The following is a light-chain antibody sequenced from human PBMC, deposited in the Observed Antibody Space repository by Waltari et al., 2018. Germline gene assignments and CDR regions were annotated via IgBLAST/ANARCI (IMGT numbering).Light chain of an antibody. J-gene: IGLJ2*01. Sequence: SYVLTQPPPVSVAPGKTARMTCGGNNIGSKRVHWYQQKPGLAPVLVVYDDSDRTSGIPERFSGSNSGNTATLTISRVEAGDEADYYCQVWDSSSDPVVFGGGTKLTVL. CDR2: DDS. V-gene: IGLV3-21*03. CDR3: QVWDSSSDPVV. CDR1: NIGSKR.